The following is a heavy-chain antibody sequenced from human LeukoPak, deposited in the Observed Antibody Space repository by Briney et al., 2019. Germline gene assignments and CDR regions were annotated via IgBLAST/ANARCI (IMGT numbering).Heavy chain of an antibody. CDR1: GGSISSYY. CDR3: ASSSIAAREDYYYYGMDV. V-gene: IGHV4-59*01. Sequence: KPSETLSLTCTVSGGSISSYYWSWIRQPPGKGLEWIGYIYYSGSTNYNPSLKSRVTISVDTSKNQFSLKLSSVTAADTAVYYCASSSIAAREDYYYYGMDVWGQGTTVTVSS. D-gene: IGHD6-6*01. CDR2: IYYSGST. J-gene: IGHJ6*02.